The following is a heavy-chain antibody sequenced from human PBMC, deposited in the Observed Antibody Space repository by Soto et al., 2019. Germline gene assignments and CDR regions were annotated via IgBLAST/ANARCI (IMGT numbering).Heavy chain of an antibody. CDR1: GFTFSSYA. CDR3: AKDDNIAAAGTNFDY. Sequence: EVQLLESGGGLVQPGGSLRLSCAASGFTFSSYAMSWVRQAPGKGLEWVSAISGSGGSTYYADSVKGRFTISRDNSKNTLYLQMNRRRAEDTAVYYCAKDDNIAAAGTNFDYWGQGTLVTVSS. J-gene: IGHJ4*02. CDR2: ISGSGGST. V-gene: IGHV3-23*01. D-gene: IGHD6-13*01.